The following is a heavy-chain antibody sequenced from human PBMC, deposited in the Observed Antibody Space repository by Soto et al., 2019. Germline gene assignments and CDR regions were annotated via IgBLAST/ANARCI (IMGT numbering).Heavy chain of an antibody. CDR3: MLGSGWKDFDY. CDR1: GGSITSSSYY. CDR2: IYYSGST. D-gene: IGHD3-22*01. J-gene: IGHJ4*02. V-gene: IGHV4-39*05. Sequence: PSETPSLTCTVSGGSITSSSYYWGWIRQPPGKGLEWIGNIYYSGSTYYNPSLKSRVTISVDTSKNQFSLKLSSVTAADTAVYYCMLGSGWKDFDYWGQGTLVTVSS.